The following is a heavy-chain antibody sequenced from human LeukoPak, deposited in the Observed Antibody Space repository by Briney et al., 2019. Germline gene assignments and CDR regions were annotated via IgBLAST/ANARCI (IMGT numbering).Heavy chain of an antibody. CDR2: INPNSGGT. CDR3: ARVVAVTGTPVYYMDV. Sequence: ASVKVSCKASGYMFTGYYMHWVRQAPGQGLEWMGWINPNSGGTNYAQKFQGRVTVTRDTSISTAYMDLNRLRSDDTAVYYCARVVAVTGTPVYYMDVWGKGTTVIVSS. J-gene: IGHJ6*03. D-gene: IGHD6-19*01. CDR1: GYMFTGYY. V-gene: IGHV1-2*02.